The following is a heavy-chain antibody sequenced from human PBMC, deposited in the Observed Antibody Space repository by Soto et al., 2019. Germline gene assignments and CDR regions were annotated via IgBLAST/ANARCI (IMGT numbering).Heavy chain of an antibody. J-gene: IGHJ4*02. V-gene: IGHV3-30*18. CDR2: ISYDGSNK. CDR1: GFTFSSYG. Sequence: QVQLVESGGGVVQPGRSLRLSCAASGFTFSSYGMHWVRQAPGKGLEWVAVISYDGSNKYYADSVKGRFTISRDNSKNQLYLQMNSLGAEATAVYYCAKDNNREYYGAGSFDYWGQGSLVTVCS. D-gene: IGHD3-10*01. CDR3: AKDNNREYYGAGSFDY.